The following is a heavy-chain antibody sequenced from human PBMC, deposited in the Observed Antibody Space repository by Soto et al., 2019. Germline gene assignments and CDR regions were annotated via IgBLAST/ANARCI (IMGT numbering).Heavy chain of an antibody. Sequence: SETLSLTCSVTGGSIVNGDYYWSWVRQPPGKGLEWIGYIYYSGRTYYNPSLRSRLSMSVDTSKSQFSLQLSSVTAADTAVYYCARVSGRGYNCFDLWGQGTRVTVSS. CDR2: IYYSGRT. D-gene: IGHD6-13*01. J-gene: IGHJ5*02. CDR1: GGSIVNGDYY. V-gene: IGHV4-30-4*01. CDR3: ARVSGRGYNCFDL.